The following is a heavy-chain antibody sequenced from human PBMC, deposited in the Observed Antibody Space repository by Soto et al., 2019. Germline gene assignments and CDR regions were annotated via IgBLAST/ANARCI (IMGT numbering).Heavy chain of an antibody. CDR3: ARVVSPYYDVLTGNWFDP. CDR1: GYTFTGYY. Sequence: QVQLVQSGAEVKEPGASVKVSCKASGYTFTGYYMHCARQAPGQGLEWMGWIKSFNGDTNYAQKFQGRVTLTRDTSISTAYMELSRLNSDDTAVYYCARVVSPYYDVLTGNWFDPWGQGTLVTVSS. CDR2: IKSFNGDT. D-gene: IGHD3-9*01. J-gene: IGHJ5*02. V-gene: IGHV1-2*02.